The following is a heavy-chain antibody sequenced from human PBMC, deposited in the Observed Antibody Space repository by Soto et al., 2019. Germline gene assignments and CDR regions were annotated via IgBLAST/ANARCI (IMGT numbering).Heavy chain of an antibody. CDR3: AIEDGSYNMGTFPFYYLDV. CDR1: GGTFTTDT. J-gene: IGHJ6*03. V-gene: IGHV1-69*08. D-gene: IGHD3-10*01. Sequence: QVQLVQSGPEVKKSGSSVKVSCKLSGGTFTTDTISWLRRAPGQGLEWMGRIIPILGTGNYAQKFQGRVTTSEDKFTNPGYMELDSLTSKDTAVYYWAIEDGSYNMGTFPFYYLDVWGNGTTVTVSS. CDR2: IIPILGTG.